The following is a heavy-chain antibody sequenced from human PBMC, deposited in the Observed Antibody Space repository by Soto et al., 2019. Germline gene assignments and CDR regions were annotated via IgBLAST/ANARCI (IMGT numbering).Heavy chain of an antibody. CDR1: GYTFTRSG. CDR2: ISTYNGDT. V-gene: IGHV1-18*01. Sequence: ASVKVSCKASGYTFTRSGISWVRQAPGQGLEWMGWISTYNGDTNYAQTFQGRVTMTTDTSTSTVHMEVRSLRSDDTAVYYCAREGVAPYYSYGMDVWGQGTPVTVPS. CDR3: AREGVAPYYSYGMDV. J-gene: IGHJ6*02. D-gene: IGHD5-12*01.